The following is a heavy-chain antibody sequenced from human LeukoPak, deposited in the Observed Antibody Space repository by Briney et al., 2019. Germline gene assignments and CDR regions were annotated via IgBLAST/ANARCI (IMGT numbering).Heavy chain of an antibody. Sequence: PSETLSLTCTVSGYSISSGYYWGWIQQPPGKGLEWIGSIYYSGSTYYNPSLKSRVTISVDTSKNQFTLKLSSVTAADTAVYYCARARGYSYAYPYYWGQGTLVTVSS. J-gene: IGHJ4*02. V-gene: IGHV4-38-2*02. CDR3: ARARGYSYAYPYY. CDR1: GYSISSGYY. D-gene: IGHD5-18*01. CDR2: IYYSGST.